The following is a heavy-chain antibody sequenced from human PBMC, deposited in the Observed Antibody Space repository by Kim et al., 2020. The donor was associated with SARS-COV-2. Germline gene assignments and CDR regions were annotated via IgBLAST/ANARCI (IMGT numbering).Heavy chain of an antibody. V-gene: IGHV4-4*08. Sequence: SETLSLTCTVSGFSITTFYWNWIRQAPGKGLEWIGYIYNSGTTSYNPSLRSRVTISVDTSKNQFSLRLSSVTAADTAVYYCARMPHDAFDFWGQGARVTVSS. CDR1: GFSITTFY. J-gene: IGHJ3*01. CDR2: IYNSGTT. CDR3: ARMPHDAFDF. D-gene: IGHD2-2*01.